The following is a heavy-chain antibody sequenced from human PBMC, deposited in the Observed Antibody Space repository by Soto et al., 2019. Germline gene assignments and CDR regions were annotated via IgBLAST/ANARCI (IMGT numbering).Heavy chain of an antibody. J-gene: IGHJ6*03. CDR3: VRLIGEDYYDYYFMDV. V-gene: IGHV4-59*08. Sequence: SETLSLTCTVSGGSLSSYYWRWIRQSPGKGLEWIAHINYSGSTNYNPSLKSRVTIPVDTSQNQFSLKLSFVTAADTVVYFCVRLIGEDYYDYYFMDVWGQGTTVTVSS. D-gene: IGHD2-21*01. CDR1: GGSLSSYY. CDR2: INYSGST.